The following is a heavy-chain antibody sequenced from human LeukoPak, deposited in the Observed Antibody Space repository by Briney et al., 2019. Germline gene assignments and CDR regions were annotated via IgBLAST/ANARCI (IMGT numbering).Heavy chain of an antibody. Sequence: ASVKVSCKASGGTFSSYAISWVRQAPGQGLEWMGRIIPILGIANYAQKFQGRVTITADKSTSTAYMELSSLRSEDTAVYYCARDRGMATIRAWDYWGQGTLVTVSS. CDR3: ARDRGMATIRAWDY. J-gene: IGHJ4*02. D-gene: IGHD5-24*01. CDR1: GGTFSSYA. V-gene: IGHV1-69*04. CDR2: IIPILGIA.